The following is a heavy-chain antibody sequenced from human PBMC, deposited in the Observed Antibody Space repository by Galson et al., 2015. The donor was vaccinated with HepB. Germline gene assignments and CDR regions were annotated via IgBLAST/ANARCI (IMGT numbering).Heavy chain of an antibody. D-gene: IGHD3-9*01. J-gene: IGHJ4*02. Sequence: SLRLSCAASGFTFGDYAMSWFRQAPGKGLEWVSAISGSGGSTYYADSVKGRFTISRDNSKNTLYLQMNSLRAEDTAVYYCAKDHVLRYFDWLSRTEYYFDYWGQGTLVAVSS. CDR2: ISGSGGST. CDR3: AKDHVLRYFDWLSRTEYYFDY. V-gene: IGHV3-23*01. CDR1: GFTFGDYA.